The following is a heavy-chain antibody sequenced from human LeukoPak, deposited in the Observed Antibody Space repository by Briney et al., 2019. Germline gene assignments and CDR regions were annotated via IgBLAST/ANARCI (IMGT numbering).Heavy chain of an antibody. Sequence: GGSLRLSCAASGFTFSSCWMHWVRQAPGKGLVWVSRINSDGSSTTYADSVKGRFTISRDNAKNTLYLQMNSLRAEDTAVYYCARVFSGWYFYFDNWGQGTLVTVSP. J-gene: IGHJ4*02. D-gene: IGHD6-19*01. CDR3: ARVFSGWYFYFDN. V-gene: IGHV3-74*01. CDR1: GFTFSSCW. CDR2: INSDGSST.